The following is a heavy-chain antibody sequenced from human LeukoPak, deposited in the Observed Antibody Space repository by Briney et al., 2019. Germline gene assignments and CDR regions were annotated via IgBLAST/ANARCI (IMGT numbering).Heavy chain of an antibody. J-gene: IGHJ6*02. CDR1: GGTFSSYA. CDR2: IIPIFGTA. V-gene: IGHV1-69*13. D-gene: IGHD3-3*01. Sequence: GASVKVSCKASGGTFSSYAIGWVRQAPGQGLEWMGGIIPIFGTANYAQKFQGRVTITADESTSTAYMELSSLRSEDTAVYYCARGPYYDFYYYYGMDVWGQGTTVTVSS. CDR3: ARGPYYDFYYYYGMDV.